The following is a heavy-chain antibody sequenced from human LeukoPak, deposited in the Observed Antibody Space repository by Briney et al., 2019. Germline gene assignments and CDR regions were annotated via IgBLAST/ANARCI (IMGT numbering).Heavy chain of an antibody. CDR3: ARQRYSYGSIDY. D-gene: IGHD5-18*01. Sequence: GESLKISCKVSGYTFTTFWIGWVRQMPGKGLEWMGIIYPGDSDTRYSPSFQGQVTISADKSISTAYLQWGSLKASDTAVYYCARQRYSYGSIDYWGQGTLVTVSS. CDR2: IYPGDSDT. V-gene: IGHV5-51*01. CDR1: GYTFTTFW. J-gene: IGHJ4*02.